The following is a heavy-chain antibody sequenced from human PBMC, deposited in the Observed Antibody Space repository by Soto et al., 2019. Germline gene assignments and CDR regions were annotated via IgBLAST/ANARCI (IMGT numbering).Heavy chain of an antibody. V-gene: IGHV3-33*01. D-gene: IGHD3-22*01. CDR1: GFTFSSYG. Sequence: WSLRLSCAASGFTFSSYGMHWVRQAPGKGLEWVAVIWYDGSNKYYADSVKGRFTISRDNSKNTLYLQMNSLRAEDTAVYYCARDQGYYYDSSGYLDYGMDVWGQGTTVTVSS. CDR2: IWYDGSNK. J-gene: IGHJ6*02. CDR3: ARDQGYYYDSSGYLDYGMDV.